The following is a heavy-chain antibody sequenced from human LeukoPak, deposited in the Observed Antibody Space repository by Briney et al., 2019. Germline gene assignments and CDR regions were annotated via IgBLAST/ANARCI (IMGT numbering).Heavy chain of an antibody. Sequence: SETLSLTCTVSGGSVSSGSYYWSWIRQPPGKGLEWIGYIYYRGSTNYNPSLKSRVTISVDTSKNQFSLKLSSVTAADTAVYYCAREVGSSSGFDYWGQGTLVTVSS. CDR2: IYYRGST. J-gene: IGHJ4*02. CDR3: AREVGSSSGFDY. CDR1: GGSVSSGSYY. V-gene: IGHV4-61*01. D-gene: IGHD6-6*01.